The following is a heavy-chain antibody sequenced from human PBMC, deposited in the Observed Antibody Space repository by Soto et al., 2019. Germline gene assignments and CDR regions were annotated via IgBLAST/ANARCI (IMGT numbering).Heavy chain of an antibody. CDR1: GGSVSSGSYY. J-gene: IGHJ4*02. V-gene: IGHV4-61*01. Sequence: SETLSLTCTVSGGSVSSGSYYWSWIRQPPGKGLEWIGYIYYSGSTNYNPSLKSRVTISVDTSKNQFSLKLSSVTAADTAVYYCARDGRYDFWSGGYDYWGQGTLVTV. CDR2: IYYSGST. D-gene: IGHD3-3*01. CDR3: ARDGRYDFWSGGYDY.